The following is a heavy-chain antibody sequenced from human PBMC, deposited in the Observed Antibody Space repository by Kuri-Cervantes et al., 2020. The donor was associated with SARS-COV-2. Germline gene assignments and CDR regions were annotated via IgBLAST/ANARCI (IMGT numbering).Heavy chain of an antibody. Sequence: GESLKISCAASGFSFSSYAMSWVRQAPGKGLALVSYISSSSSTIYYADSVKGRFAICRDNARISLYLKMNSLRAEDTAVYYCARDPRAQLGISYYYYMDVWGKGTTVTVSS. CDR3: ARDPRAQLGISYYYYMDV. V-gene: IGHV3-48*01. J-gene: IGHJ6*03. CDR1: GFSFSSYA. D-gene: IGHD7-27*01. CDR2: ISSSSSTI.